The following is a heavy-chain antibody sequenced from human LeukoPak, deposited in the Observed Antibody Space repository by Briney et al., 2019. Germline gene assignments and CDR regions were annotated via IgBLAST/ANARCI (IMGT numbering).Heavy chain of an antibody. Sequence: PGGSLRLSCAASGFTFSSYAMHWVRQAPGKGLEWVAVISYDGSNKYYADSGKGRFTISRDNSKNTLYLQMNSMRAEDTAVYYCARDYCGGDCHWFDTWGQGTLVTVSS. CDR3: ARDYCGGDCHWFDT. CDR2: ISYDGSNK. CDR1: GFTFSSYA. D-gene: IGHD2-21*02. J-gene: IGHJ5*02. V-gene: IGHV3-30*04.